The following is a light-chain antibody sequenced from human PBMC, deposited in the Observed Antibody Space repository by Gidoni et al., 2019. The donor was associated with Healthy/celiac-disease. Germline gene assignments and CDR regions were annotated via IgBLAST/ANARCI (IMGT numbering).Light chain of an antibody. CDR3: QQYYSPIMYT. Sequence: DIVMTQSPDSLAVSLGERATINCKSSQSVLYSSNNKNYLAWYQQKPGQPPKLLIYWASTRESGVPDRFSGSESGTDFTLTISSLQAEDVAVYYCQQYYSPIMYTFGQGTKLEIK. CDR1: QSVLYSSNNKNY. CDR2: WAS. J-gene: IGKJ2*01. V-gene: IGKV4-1*01.